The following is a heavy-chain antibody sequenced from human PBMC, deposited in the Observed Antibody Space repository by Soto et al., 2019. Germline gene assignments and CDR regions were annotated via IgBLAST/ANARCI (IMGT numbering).Heavy chain of an antibody. CDR1: GGSFSGYY. J-gene: IGHJ3*02. CDR2: INHSGST. CDR3: ARGRGLWRGYSGYSPKDAIDM. Sequence: SETLSLTCAVYGGSFSGYYWSWVRQPPGKGLEWIGEINHSGSTNYNPSLKSRVTISVDASKTQFSLKLSSVTAADTAVYYCARGRGLWRGYSGYSPKDAIDMWGQGTMVTVSS. V-gene: IGHV4-34*01. D-gene: IGHD5-12*01.